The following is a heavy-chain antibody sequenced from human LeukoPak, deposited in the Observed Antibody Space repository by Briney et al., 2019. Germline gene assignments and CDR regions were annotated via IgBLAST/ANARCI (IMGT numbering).Heavy chain of an antibody. CDR3: ARVGAVAGTYYYYGMDV. CDR1: GGTFSSYG. D-gene: IGHD6-19*01. CDR2: ISAYNGNT. J-gene: IGHJ6*02. V-gene: IGHV1-18*01. Sequence: VKVSCKASGGTFSSYGISWVRQAPGQGLEWMGWISAYNGNTNYAQKLQGRVTMTTDTSTSTAYMELRSLRSDDTAVYYCARVGAVAGTYYYYGMDVWGQGTTVTVSS.